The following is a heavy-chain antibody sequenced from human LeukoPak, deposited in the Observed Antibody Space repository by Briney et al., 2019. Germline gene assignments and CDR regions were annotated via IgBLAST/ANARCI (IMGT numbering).Heavy chain of an antibody. CDR2: ISGSGGST. D-gene: IGHD2-15*01. V-gene: IGHV3-23*01. CDR1: GFTFSSYA. J-gene: IGHJ5*02. Sequence: PGGSLRLPCAASGFTFSSYAMSWVRQAPGKGLEWVSAISGSGGSTYYADSVKGRFTISRDNSKNTLYLQMNSLRAEDTAVYYCAKGAEYCSGGSCYSGEFDPWGQGTLVTVSS. CDR3: AKGAEYCSGGSCYSGEFDP.